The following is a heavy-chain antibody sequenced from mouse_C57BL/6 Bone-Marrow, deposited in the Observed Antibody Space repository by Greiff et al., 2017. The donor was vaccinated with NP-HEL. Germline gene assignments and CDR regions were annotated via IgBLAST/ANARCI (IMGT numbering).Heavy chain of an antibody. CDR2: ISSGGDYI. CDR1: GFTFSSYA. Sequence: EVMLVESGEGLVKPGGSLKLSCAASGFTFSSYAMSWVRQTPEKRLEWVAYISSGGDYIYYADTVKGRFSIPRDNARNTLYLQMSSLKSEDTAMDYCTGGPLRRFYYYAMDYWGQGTSVTVSS. J-gene: IGHJ4*01. CDR3: TGGPLRRFYYYAMDY. V-gene: IGHV5-9-1*02. D-gene: IGHD2-4*01.